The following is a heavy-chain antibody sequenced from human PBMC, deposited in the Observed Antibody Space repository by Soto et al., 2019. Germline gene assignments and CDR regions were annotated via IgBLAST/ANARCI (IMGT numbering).Heavy chain of an antibody. CDR2: IRSKANNYAT. Sequence: GGSLRLSCAASGFTFSVSDMHWVRQASGKGLEWVARIRSKANNYATAYTASVKGRFTISRDDSENTAYLQMNSLNTEDTAVYYCTALDTSGYYHQSDYWGQGT. CDR1: GFTFSVSD. J-gene: IGHJ4*02. V-gene: IGHV3-73*01. D-gene: IGHD3-22*01. CDR3: TALDTSGYYHQSDY.